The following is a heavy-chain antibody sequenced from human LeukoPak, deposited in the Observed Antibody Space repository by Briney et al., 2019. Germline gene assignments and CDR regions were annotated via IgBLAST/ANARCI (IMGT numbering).Heavy chain of an antibody. Sequence: GGSLRLSCAASGFTFNNNGMHWVRQAPGKGLEWVAVVSYDGNKKYYAGSVKGRFTISRDNSKNTLYVQMNSLRVEDTAVYYCVKSISSSGNWFDSWGQGTLVTVSS. CDR3: VKSISSSGNWFDS. D-gene: IGHD6-6*01. J-gene: IGHJ5*01. V-gene: IGHV3-30*18. CDR1: GFTFNNNG. CDR2: VSYDGNKK.